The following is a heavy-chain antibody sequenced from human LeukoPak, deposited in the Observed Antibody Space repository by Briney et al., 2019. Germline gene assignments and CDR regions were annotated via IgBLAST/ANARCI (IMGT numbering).Heavy chain of an antibody. J-gene: IGHJ1*01. CDR2: IYYSGST. Sequence: SETLSLTCTVSGGSISSYYWSWIRQPPGKGLEWIGYIYYSGSTNYNPSLKSRISISVDTSKNQFSLKLSSVTAADTAVYYCARYLDYGGNSRVFQHWGQGTLVTVSS. D-gene: IGHD4-23*01. V-gene: IGHV4-59*12. CDR1: GGSISSYY. CDR3: ARYLDYGGNSRVFQH.